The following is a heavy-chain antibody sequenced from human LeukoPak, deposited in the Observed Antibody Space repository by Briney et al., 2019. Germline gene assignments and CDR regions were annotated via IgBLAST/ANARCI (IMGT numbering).Heavy chain of an antibody. Sequence: GGSLRLSCAASGFTFSSYAMTWVRQAPRKGLEWVSAISGSGGSTYYAGSVRGRFTISRDNSKNTLYLQMNSLRAEDTAVYFCAKVWEGSGTYYNVDWGLGTLVTVSS. D-gene: IGHD3-10*01. CDR1: GFTFSSYA. CDR3: AKVWEGSGTYYNVD. CDR2: ISGSGGST. V-gene: IGHV3-23*01. J-gene: IGHJ4*02.